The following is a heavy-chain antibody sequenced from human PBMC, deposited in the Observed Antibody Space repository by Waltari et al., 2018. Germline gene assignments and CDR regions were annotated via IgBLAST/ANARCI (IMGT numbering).Heavy chain of an antibody. CDR1: GHTFTNYW. Sequence: QMVQSGVEVSKPGESLKISSKVSGHTFTNYWICWLRQKPGKGLAWMGIIYLGGSDTSYNPSVQRQVTISADKSISTAYLQWSSLEASDTAIYYCAGRSGSSFRVDYWGQGTLVTVS. J-gene: IGHJ4*02. V-gene: IGHV5-51*01. CDR3: AGRSGSSFRVDY. D-gene: IGHD1-26*01. CDR2: IYLGGSDT.